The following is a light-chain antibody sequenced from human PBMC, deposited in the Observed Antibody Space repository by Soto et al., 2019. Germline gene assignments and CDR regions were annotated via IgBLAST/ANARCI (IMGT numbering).Light chain of an antibody. J-gene: IGKJ1*01. Sequence: IPMTQPPSPLSASVGVRDPITCRASPSISSWLAWYQQKPGQAPELLIFDASRVESGVPSRFSVSGSGTELTLTISSLQPDDCATYHLQHYNSYPWTFGLGTKGEIK. CDR2: DAS. CDR3: QHYNSYPWT. V-gene: IGKV1-5*01. CDR1: PSISSW.